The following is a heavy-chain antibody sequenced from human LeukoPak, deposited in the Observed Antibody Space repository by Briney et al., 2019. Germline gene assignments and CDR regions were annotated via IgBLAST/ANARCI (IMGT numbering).Heavy chain of an antibody. Sequence: ASVKVSCKASGYTFTSYDINWVRQATGQGLEWMGWINPNSGNTGYAQKFQGRVTMTRNTSISTAYMELSSLRSEDTAVYYCARSFTPFTAAGSWFDPWGQGTLVTVSS. CDR2: INPNSGNT. D-gene: IGHD6-13*01. J-gene: IGHJ5*02. V-gene: IGHV1-8*01. CDR1: GYTFTSYD. CDR3: ARSFTPFTAAGSWFDP.